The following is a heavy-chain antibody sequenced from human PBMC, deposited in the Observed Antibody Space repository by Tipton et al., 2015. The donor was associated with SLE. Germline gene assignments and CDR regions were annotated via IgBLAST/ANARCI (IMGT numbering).Heavy chain of an antibody. J-gene: IGHJ5*02. Sequence: SLRLSCAASGFLFSGYWMSWVRQAPGKGLEWVANIKQDGSEKYYVDSVKGRFTISRDNAKDSLYLQMNSLRAEDTAVYYCARVRGATVTTFNGTRFDPWGQGTLVTVSS. D-gene: IGHD4-17*01. V-gene: IGHV3-7*01. CDR1: GFLFSGYW. CDR2: IKQDGSEK. CDR3: ARVRGATVTTFNGTRFDP.